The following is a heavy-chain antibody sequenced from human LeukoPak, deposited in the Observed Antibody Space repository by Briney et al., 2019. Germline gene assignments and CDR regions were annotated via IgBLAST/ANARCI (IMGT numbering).Heavy chain of an antibody. CDR1: GFTFSGYN. CDR2: ITSSSSAI. J-gene: IGHJ4*02. CDR3: ARVRGSYHFDY. D-gene: IGHD1-26*01. V-gene: IGHV3-48*01. Sequence: GGSLRLSCAASGFTFSGYNMIWVRQAPGQGLKWVSYITSSSSAIYYADSVKGRFTISRDNAKNSLYLQMNSLRAEDTAVYHCARVRGSYHFDYWGQGTLVTVSS.